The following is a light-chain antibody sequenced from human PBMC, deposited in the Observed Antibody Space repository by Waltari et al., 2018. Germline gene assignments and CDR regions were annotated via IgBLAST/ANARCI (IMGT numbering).Light chain of an antibody. V-gene: IGKV1-9*01. J-gene: IGKJ3*01. Sequence: DIQLTQSPSFLSASIGDKVTITCRASRGISTFLAWYQQKPGKAPNLLIYAASTLESGVPSRCSGSGSGTDFTLTISSLQPEDLATYYCQQLDTYPFTFGPGTKVGVK. CDR3: QQLDTYPFT. CDR1: RGISTF. CDR2: AAS.